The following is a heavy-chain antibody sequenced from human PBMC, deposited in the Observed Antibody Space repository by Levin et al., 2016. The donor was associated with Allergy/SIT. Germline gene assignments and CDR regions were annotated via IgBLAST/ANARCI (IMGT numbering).Heavy chain of an antibody. CDR3: ARDFCLDDILTGYYIEGLPQAFDI. Sequence: GESLKISCAASGFTFSSYSMNWVRQAPGKGLEWVSYISSSSSTIYYADSVKGRFTISRDNAKNSLYLQMNSLRAEDTAVYYCARDFCLDDILTGYYIEGLPQAFDIWGQGTMVTVSS. D-gene: IGHD3-9*01. J-gene: IGHJ3*02. V-gene: IGHV3-48*04. CDR1: GFTFSSYS. CDR2: ISSSSSTI.